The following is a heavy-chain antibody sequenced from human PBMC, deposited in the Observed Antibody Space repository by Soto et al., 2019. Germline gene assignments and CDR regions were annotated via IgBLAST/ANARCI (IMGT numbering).Heavy chain of an antibody. Sequence: SKTLSLTCTVSGGSISSGGYYWSWIRQHPGKGLEWIGYIYYSGSTYYNPSLKSRVTISVDTSKNQFSLKLSSVTAADTAVYYCARETVTTESPYYYYYMDVWGKGTTVTVSS. CDR2: IYYSGST. D-gene: IGHD4-17*01. CDR3: ARETVTTESPYYYYYMDV. CDR1: GGSISSGGYY. V-gene: IGHV4-31*03. J-gene: IGHJ6*03.